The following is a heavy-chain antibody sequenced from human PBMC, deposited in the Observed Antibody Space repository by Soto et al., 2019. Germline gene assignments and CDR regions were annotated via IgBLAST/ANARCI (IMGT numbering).Heavy chain of an antibody. CDR3: ARVPIVGATEGVYYFDC. CDR2: IIPIFGTA. Sequence: QVQLVQSGAEVKKPGSSVKVSCKASGGTFSSYAISWVRQAPGQGLEWMGGIIPIFGTANYAQKFQGRVSITAAGPTSTAYMELSRLRSEDTSVYYCARVPIVGATEGVYYFDCWGQGALVTVSS. D-gene: IGHD1-26*01. V-gene: IGHV1-69*12. CDR1: GGTFSSYA. J-gene: IGHJ4*02.